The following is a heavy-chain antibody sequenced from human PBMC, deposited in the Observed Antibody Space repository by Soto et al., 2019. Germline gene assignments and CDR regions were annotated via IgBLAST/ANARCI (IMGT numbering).Heavy chain of an antibody. CDR1: GFTFSSYS. V-gene: IGHV3-23*01. Sequence: GGSLRLSCAASGFTFSSYSMSWVRQAPGKGLEWVSTISGSSGSTYYADSVKGRFTISRDNSKNTLYLQMNSLRAEDTAVYYCAKGYRLGELSNRYLLDFWGQGTLVTVSS. CDR3: AKGYRLGELSNRYLLDF. D-gene: IGHD3-16*02. CDR2: ISGSSGST. J-gene: IGHJ4*02.